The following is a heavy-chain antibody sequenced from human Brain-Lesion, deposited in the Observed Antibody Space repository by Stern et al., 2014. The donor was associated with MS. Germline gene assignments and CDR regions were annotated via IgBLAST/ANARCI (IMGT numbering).Heavy chain of an antibody. D-gene: IGHD6-13*01. CDR3: ATGDFRQQLVPGPYYFYGMDV. CDR2: FDHEDGET. CDR1: GYTLTELS. Sequence: SGAEVKKPGASVKVSCKVSGYTLTELSMHWVRQAPGKGLEWMGSFDHEDGETIYAQKFQGRVTMTEDTSTDTAYMELSSLRSEDTAVYYCATGDFRQQLVPGPYYFYGMDVWGQGTTVTVSS. J-gene: IGHJ6*02. V-gene: IGHV1-24*01.